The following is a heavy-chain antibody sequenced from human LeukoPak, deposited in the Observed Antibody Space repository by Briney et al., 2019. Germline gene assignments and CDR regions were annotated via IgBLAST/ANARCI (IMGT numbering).Heavy chain of an antibody. V-gene: IGHV1-69*05. CDR1: GGTFSSYA. D-gene: IGHD3/OR15-3a*01. CDR3: ARVGLKDYYYYMDV. CDR2: IIPIFGTA. J-gene: IGHJ6*03. Sequence: SVKVSCKASGGTFSSYAISWVRQAPGQGLEWMGRIIPIFGTANYAQKFQGRVAITTDESTSTAYMELSSLRSEDTAVYYCARVGLKDYYYYMDVWGKGTTVTVSS.